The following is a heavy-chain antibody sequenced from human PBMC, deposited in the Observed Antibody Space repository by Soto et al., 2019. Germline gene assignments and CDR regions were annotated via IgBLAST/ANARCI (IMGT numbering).Heavy chain of an antibody. CDR2: FIPIFGTA. CDR3: ARCSTIFGVVTTRYYYYYGMDV. D-gene: IGHD3-3*01. V-gene: IGHV1-69*01. Sequence: QVQLVQSGAEVKKPGSSVKVSCKASGGTFSSYPISWVRQAPGQGLEWMGGFIPIFGTANYAQKFQGRVTITADESTSTAYMELSSLRSEDTAVYYCARCSTIFGVVTTRYYYYYGMDVWGQGTTVTVSS. J-gene: IGHJ6*02. CDR1: GGTFSSYP.